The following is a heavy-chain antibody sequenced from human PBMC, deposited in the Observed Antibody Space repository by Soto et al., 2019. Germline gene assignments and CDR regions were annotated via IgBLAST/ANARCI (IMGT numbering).Heavy chain of an antibody. CDR1: GFTFSSYA. J-gene: IGHJ3*02. CDR3: ARDSSGQNDAFDI. D-gene: IGHD3-22*01. CDR2: ISYDGSNK. Sequence: GGSLRLSCAASGFTFSSYAMHWVRQAPGKGLEWVAVISYDGSNKYYADSVKGRFTISRDNSKNTLYLQMNSLRAEDTAVYYCARDSSGQNDAFDIWGQGTMVTVSS. V-gene: IGHV3-30-3*01.